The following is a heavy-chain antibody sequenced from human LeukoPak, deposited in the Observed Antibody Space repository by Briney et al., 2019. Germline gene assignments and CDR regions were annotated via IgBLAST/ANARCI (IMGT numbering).Heavy chain of an antibody. CDR3: ARGSTRGATNPVGY. J-gene: IGHJ4*02. V-gene: IGHV1-2*02. D-gene: IGHD1-26*01. CDR1: GYTFTGYY. CDR2: INPNSGGT. Sequence: ASVQVSCNASGYTFTGYYIHCVRQASGQGLEWMVWINPNSGGTNYAQKFQGRVTMTRDTPISTAYMELSRLRSDDTAVYYCARGSTRGATNPVGYWGQGTLVTVSS.